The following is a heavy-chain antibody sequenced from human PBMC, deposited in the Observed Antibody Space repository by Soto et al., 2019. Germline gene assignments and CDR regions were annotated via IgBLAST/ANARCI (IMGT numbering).Heavy chain of an antibody. J-gene: IGHJ6*02. D-gene: IGHD3-22*01. CDR2: ISAYNGNT. CDR3: AACYYDSSGYGPRSGGMDV. Sequence: ASVKVSCKASGYTFTSYGISWVRQAPGQGLEWMGWISAYNGNTNYAQKLQGRVTMTTDTSTSTAYMELSSLRSEDTAVYYCAACYYDSSGYGPRSGGMDVWGQGTTVTVSS. V-gene: IGHV1-18*01. CDR1: GYTFTSYG.